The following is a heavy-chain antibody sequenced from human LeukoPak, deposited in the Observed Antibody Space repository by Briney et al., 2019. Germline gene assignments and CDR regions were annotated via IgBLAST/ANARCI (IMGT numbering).Heavy chain of an antibody. CDR3: AKGNFDY. CDR2: ISYDGSNK. Sequence: GGSLRLSCAASGFTFSSYGMHWVRQAPGKGLEWVAVISYDGSNKYYADSVKGRFTISRDNSKNTLYLQMNSLRAEDTAVYYCAKGNFDYWGQGTLVTVSS. J-gene: IGHJ4*02. V-gene: IGHV3-30*18. CDR1: GFTFSSYG.